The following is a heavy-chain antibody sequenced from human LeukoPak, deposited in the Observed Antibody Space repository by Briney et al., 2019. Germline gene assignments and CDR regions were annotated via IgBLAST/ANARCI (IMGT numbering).Heavy chain of an antibody. CDR3: ATGLRYFDWLVGRYYYYYMDV. V-gene: IGHV1-2*02. D-gene: IGHD3-9*01. J-gene: IGHJ6*03. CDR2: IHPKTGGT. Sequence: GASVKVSCKPSGYTFTDYNVYWVRQAPEQGLEWMGWIHPKTGGTIYAQKFQGRVTMTEDTSTDTAYMELSSLRSEDTAVYYCATGLRYFDWLVGRYYYYYMDVWGKGTTVTVSS. CDR1: GYTFTDYN.